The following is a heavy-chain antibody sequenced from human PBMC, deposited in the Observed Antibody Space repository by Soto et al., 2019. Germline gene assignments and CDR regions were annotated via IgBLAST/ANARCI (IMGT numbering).Heavy chain of an antibody. CDR3: ARDMLQGVASTTPSLLCDY. Sequence: GGSLRLSCAASGFTFSSYGMHWVRQAPGKGLEWVAVIWHDGSKKYYADSVKGRFTISRDNSKNTLYLQMNSLRAEDTAVYYCARDMLQGVASTTPSLLCDYWGQGTLVTVSS. J-gene: IGHJ4*02. CDR1: GFTFSSYG. CDR2: IWHDGSKK. V-gene: IGHV3-33*01. D-gene: IGHD6-19*01.